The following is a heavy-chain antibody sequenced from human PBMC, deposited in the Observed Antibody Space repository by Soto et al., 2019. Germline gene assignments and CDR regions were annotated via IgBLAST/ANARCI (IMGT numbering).Heavy chain of an antibody. CDR1: GFTFSGSA. D-gene: IGHD1-1*01. CDR2: IRSKANSYAT. Sequence: EVQLVESGGGLVQPGGSLKLSCAASGFTFSGSAMHWVRQASGKGLEWVGRIRSKANSYATAYAASVKGRFTISRDDSKNPAYLQMNSLKTEDTAVYYCTRQGNAFDIWGQGTMVTVSS. J-gene: IGHJ3*02. V-gene: IGHV3-73*01. CDR3: TRQGNAFDI.